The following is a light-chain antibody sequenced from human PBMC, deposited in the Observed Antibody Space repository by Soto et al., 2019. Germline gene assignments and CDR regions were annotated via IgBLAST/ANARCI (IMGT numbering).Light chain of an antibody. CDR3: QQYSSSAGLT. CDR2: GAS. V-gene: IGKV3-20*01. CDR1: QSVSSSY. J-gene: IGKJ4*01. Sequence: EIVLTQSPGTLSLSPGERATLSCRASQSVSSSYLAWYQQKPGQAPRLLIYGASSRATGIPDRFSGSGSGTDLTLTISSLGAEDFAVYYCQQYSSSAGLTFGGGTKVEIK.